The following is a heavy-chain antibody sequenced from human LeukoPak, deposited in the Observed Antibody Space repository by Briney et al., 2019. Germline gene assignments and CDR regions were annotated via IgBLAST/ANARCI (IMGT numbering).Heavy chain of an antibody. V-gene: IGHV1-69*13. D-gene: IGHD5-18*01. Sequence: SVKVSCKASGGTFSSYAISWVRQAPGQGLEWMGGIIPIFGTANYAQKFQGRVTITADESTSTAYMELSSLGSEDTAVYYCARADRYSYGLTPDAFDIWGQGTMVTVSS. CDR1: GGTFSSYA. J-gene: IGHJ3*02. CDR3: ARADRYSYGLTPDAFDI. CDR2: IIPIFGTA.